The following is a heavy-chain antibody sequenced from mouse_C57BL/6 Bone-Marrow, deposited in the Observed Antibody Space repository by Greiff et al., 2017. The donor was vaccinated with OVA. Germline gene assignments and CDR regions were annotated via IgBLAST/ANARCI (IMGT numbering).Heavy chain of an antibody. V-gene: IGHV1-81*01. CDR2: IYPRSGNT. D-gene: IGHD1-1*01. Sequence: QVHVKQSGAELARPGASVKLSCKASGYTFTSYGISWVKQRTGQGLEWIGEIYPRSGNTYYNEKFKGKATLTADKSSSTAYMELRSLTSEDSAVYFCARRDYGSSPYYAMDYWGQGTSVTVSS. CDR1: GYTFTSYG. J-gene: IGHJ4*01. CDR3: ARRDYGSSPYYAMDY.